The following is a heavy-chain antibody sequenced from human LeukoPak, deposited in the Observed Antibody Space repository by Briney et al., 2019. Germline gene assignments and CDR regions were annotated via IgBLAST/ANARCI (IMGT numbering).Heavy chain of an antibody. V-gene: IGHV3-15*01. CDR3: TTGIGWSSVWYRGARGDY. CDR2: IRSKTDGGTT. D-gene: IGHD6-19*01. J-gene: IGHJ4*02. Sequence: RTGGSLRLSCAASGFTFSDAWMSWVRQAPGKGLEWVGRIRSKTDGGTTDYAAPVKGRFTISRDDSKNTLYLQINSLKTEDTAVYYCTTGIGWSSVWYRGARGDYWGQGTLVTVSS. CDR1: GFTFSDAW.